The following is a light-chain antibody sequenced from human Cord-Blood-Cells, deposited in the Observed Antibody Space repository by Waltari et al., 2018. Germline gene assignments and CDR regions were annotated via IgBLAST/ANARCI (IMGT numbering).Light chain of an antibody. Sequence: QSALTQPRSVSGSPGQSVTISCTGTSSDVGGYNHVSWYQQHPGKAPKLMIYDVSKRPSGVPDRFSGSKSGNTASLTISGLQAEDEADYFCCSYASSYTFIFGGGTKLTVL. CDR3: CSYASSYTFI. J-gene: IGLJ2*01. CDR1: SSDVGGYNH. V-gene: IGLV2-11*01. CDR2: DVS.